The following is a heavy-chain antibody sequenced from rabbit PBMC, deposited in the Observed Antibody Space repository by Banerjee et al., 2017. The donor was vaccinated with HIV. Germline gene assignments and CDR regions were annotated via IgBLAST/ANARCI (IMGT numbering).Heavy chain of an antibody. D-gene: IGHD7-1*01. CDR1: GFSFSSGYY. CDR3: ARDAGYVGYGLNL. V-gene: IGHV1S40*01. CDR2: INTSSGNT. Sequence: QQLEEAGGDLVKPGASLTLTCTASGFSFSSGYYMYWVRQAPGKGLEWIACINTSSGNTVYATWAKGRFTISKTSWTTVTLQMTSLTAADTATYFCARDAGYVGYGLNLWGPGTLVTVS. J-gene: IGHJ4*01.